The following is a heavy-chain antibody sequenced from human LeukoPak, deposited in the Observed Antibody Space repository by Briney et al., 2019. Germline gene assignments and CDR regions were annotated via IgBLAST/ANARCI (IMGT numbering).Heavy chain of an antibody. J-gene: IGHJ6*02. CDR1: GYTFTSYY. Sequence: ASVKVSCKASGYTFTSYYMHWVRQAPGQGLEWMGIINPSGGSTSYAQKFQGRVTMTRDTSTSTVYMELSSLRSEDTAVCYCARDFRSSWATYYYYGMDVWGQGTTVTVSS. V-gene: IGHV1-46*01. D-gene: IGHD6-13*01. CDR2: INPSGGST. CDR3: ARDFRSSWATYYYYGMDV.